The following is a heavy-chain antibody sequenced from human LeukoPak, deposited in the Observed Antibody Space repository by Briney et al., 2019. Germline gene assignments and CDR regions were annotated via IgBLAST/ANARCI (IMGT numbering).Heavy chain of an antibody. J-gene: IGHJ4*02. CDR2: ISAYNGNT. V-gene: IGHV1-18*04. CDR1: GYTFTSYG. CDR3: ARKKPGYSYGYLYY. D-gene: IGHD5-18*01. Sequence: ASVKVSCKASGYTFTSYGISWVRQAPGQGLEWMGWISAYNGNTNYAQKLQGRVTMTTDTSTSTAYMELRRLRSDDTAVYYCARKKPGYSYGYLYYLGQGNLVIVSS.